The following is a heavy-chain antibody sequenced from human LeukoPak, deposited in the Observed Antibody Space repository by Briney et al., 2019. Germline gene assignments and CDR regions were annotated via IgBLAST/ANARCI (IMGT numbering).Heavy chain of an antibody. Sequence: PGGSLRLSCAASGFTFSSYWMHWVRQAPGKGLVWVSRINIDGSTTSSADSVRGRFTISRDNAKNTLFLQMNSLRADETAVYYCGREFGFDYGMDVWGKGTTVIVSS. CDR3: GREFGFDYGMDV. D-gene: IGHD3-10*01. J-gene: IGHJ6*04. V-gene: IGHV3-74*01. CDR2: INIDGSTT. CDR1: GFTFSSYW.